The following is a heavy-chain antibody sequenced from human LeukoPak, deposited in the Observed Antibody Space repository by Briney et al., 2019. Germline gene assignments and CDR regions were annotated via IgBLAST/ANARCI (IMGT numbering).Heavy chain of an antibody. J-gene: IGHJ4*02. D-gene: IGHD6-13*01. CDR3: ARSAAAGSYFDY. V-gene: IGHV4-31*03. CDR1: GGSISSGGYY. CDR2: ICYSGST. Sequence: SETLSLTCTVSGGSISSGGYYWSWIRQHPGKGLEWIGYICYSGSTYYNPSLKSRVTISVDTSKNQFSLKLSSVTAADTAVYYCARSAAAGSYFDYWGQGTLVTVSS.